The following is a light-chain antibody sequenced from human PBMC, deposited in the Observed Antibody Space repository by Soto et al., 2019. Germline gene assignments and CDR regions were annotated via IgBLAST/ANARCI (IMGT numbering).Light chain of an antibody. J-gene: IGLJ2*01. CDR3: TSYTTTNTLA. CDR1: SSDIGTSNY. V-gene: IGLV2-14*03. CDR2: DVN. Sequence: QSVLTQPASVSGSPGQTITISCTGTSSDIGTSNYVSWFQQYVGKAPKCVIYDVNNRPSGVSYRFSGSKSGNVASLTISGLQAEDEGDYHCTSYTTTNTLAVDGGTKLTVL.